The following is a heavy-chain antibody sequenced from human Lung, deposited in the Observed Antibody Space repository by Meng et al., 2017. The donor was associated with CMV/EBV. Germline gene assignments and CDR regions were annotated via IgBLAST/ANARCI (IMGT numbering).Heavy chain of an antibody. CDR2: IYSADRA. V-gene: IGHV3-53*01. D-gene: IGHD6-6*01. Sequence: ETLSLTCAASGFTVTDNYMIWVRQAPGKGLEWVSVIYSADRAYYADSVRGRFTISRDISKNTVYLQMLNLRAEDAAMYYCARPLAIRPMLGYYYGLDVWGQGTTVTVSS. CDR1: GFTVTDNY. J-gene: IGHJ6*02. CDR3: ARPLAIRPMLGYYYGLDV.